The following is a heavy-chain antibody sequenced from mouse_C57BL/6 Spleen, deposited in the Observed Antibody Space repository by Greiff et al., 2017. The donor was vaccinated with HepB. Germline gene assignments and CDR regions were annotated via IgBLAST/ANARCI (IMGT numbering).Heavy chain of an antibody. J-gene: IGHJ3*01. D-gene: IGHD2-5*01. CDR1: GFTFSDYG. Sequence: EVKLQESGGGLVKPGGSLKLSCAASGFTFSDYGMHWVRQAPEKGLEWVAYISSGSSTIYYADTVKGRFTISRDNAKHAQFLQMTCLRSEDTAMYYCARPYSNYWFAYWGQGTLVTVSA. V-gene: IGHV5-17*01. CDR3: ARPYSNYWFAY. CDR2: ISSGSSTI.